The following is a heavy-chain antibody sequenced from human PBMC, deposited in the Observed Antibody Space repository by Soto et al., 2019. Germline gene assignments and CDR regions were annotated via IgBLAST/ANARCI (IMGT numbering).Heavy chain of an antibody. CDR2: INPMFIEP. CDR3: SRDPHRTGLGIHAFYGMDV. J-gene: IGHJ6*02. CDR1: GDTFSNFA. D-gene: IGHD6-19*01. V-gene: IGHV1-69*01. Sequence: QMRLVQSGAEVKKPGSSVKVSCKASGDTFSNFAFSWVRRAPGQGLEWMGGINPMFIEPDYAQKFRDRITIVADESTSTVYLELRSLRSEDTGVYFCSRDPHRTGLGIHAFYGMDVWGQGTTVTVTS.